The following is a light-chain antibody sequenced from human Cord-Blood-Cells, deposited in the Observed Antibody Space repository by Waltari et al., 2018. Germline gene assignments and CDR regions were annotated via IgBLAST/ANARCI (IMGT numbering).Light chain of an antibody. V-gene: IGLV1-44*01. CDR2: SNN. Sequence: QSVLTQPPSASGTPGQRVTISCSGSSSNIGSNTVNWYQKLPGTAPKLLIYSNNQRPSGVPDRFSGSKSGTSASLAISGLQSEDEADYYCAAWDDSLNGWVFGGGTKLTGL. J-gene: IGLJ3*02. CDR1: SSNIGSNT. CDR3: AAWDDSLNGWV.